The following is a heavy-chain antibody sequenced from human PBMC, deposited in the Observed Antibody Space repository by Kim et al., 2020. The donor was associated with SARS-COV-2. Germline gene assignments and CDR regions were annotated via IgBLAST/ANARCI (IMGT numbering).Heavy chain of an antibody. CDR2: IGTAGDT. V-gene: IGHV3-13*04. CDR3: ARAFSPSSWNGMDV. CDR1: GFTFSSYD. D-gene: IGHD2-15*01. J-gene: IGHJ6*02. Sequence: GGSLRLSCAASGFTFSSYDMHWVRQATGKGLEWVSAIGTAGDTYYPGSVKGRFTISRENAKNSLYLQMNSLRAGDTAVYYCARAFSPSSWNGMDVWGQGTTVTVSS.